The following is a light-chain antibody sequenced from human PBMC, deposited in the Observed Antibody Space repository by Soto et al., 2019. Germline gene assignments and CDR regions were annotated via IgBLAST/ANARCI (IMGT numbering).Light chain of an antibody. Sequence: QSALTQPASVSGSPGQSITISCTGTSSDVGGYNYVSWYQQHPGKAPKLMIYEVINRPSGVSNRFSGSKSGNTASLTISGLQAEDEADYYCSSYRSGTTLGLFAGGTKLTVL. CDR2: EVI. CDR1: SSDVGGYNY. J-gene: IGLJ3*02. CDR3: SSYRSGTTLGL. V-gene: IGLV2-14*01.